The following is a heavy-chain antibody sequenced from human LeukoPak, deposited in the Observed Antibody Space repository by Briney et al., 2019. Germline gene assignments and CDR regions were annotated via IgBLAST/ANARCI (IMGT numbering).Heavy chain of an antibody. V-gene: IGHV5-51*01. CDR2: IYPGDSDT. Sequence: GESLKISCKRSGYSFTSYWIGWVRQMPGKGLEWMGIIYPGDSDTRYSPSFQGQVTISADKSISTAYLQWSSLKASDTAMYYCARHIPDTAMVYGMDVWGQGTTVTVSS. CDR3: ARHIPDTAMVYGMDV. J-gene: IGHJ6*02. D-gene: IGHD5-18*01. CDR1: GYSFTSYW.